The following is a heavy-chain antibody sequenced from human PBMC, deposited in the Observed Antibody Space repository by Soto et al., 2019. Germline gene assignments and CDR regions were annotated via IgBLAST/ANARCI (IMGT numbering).Heavy chain of an antibody. CDR2: ISGSGDST. CDR1: RFTFSSYA. Sequence: EVQLLESGGGLVQPGGSLRLSCAASRFTFSSYAMSWVRQAPGKGLEWVSAISGSGDSTYYTDPVKGRFTISRDNSKNTLYLQMNSLRAGDTAVYYCAKFVAAPRPNYYDNMDAWGKGTTVTVSS. V-gene: IGHV3-23*01. D-gene: IGHD6-13*01. J-gene: IGHJ6*03. CDR3: AKFVAAPRPNYYDNMDA.